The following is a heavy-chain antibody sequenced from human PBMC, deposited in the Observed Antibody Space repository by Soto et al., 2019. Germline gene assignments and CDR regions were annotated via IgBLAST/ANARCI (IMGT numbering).Heavy chain of an antibody. Sequence: GGSLRLSCAASGFTFSSYGMHWVRQAPGKGLEWVAVIWYDGSNKYYADSVKGRFTISRDNSKNTLYLQMNSLRAEDTAVYYCARDGCRSYCGGDCQLCDLYGMDVWGQGTTVTVSS. CDR2: IWYDGSNK. CDR3: ARDGCRSYCGGDCQLCDLYGMDV. D-gene: IGHD2-21*02. V-gene: IGHV3-33*01. J-gene: IGHJ6*02. CDR1: GFTFSSYG.